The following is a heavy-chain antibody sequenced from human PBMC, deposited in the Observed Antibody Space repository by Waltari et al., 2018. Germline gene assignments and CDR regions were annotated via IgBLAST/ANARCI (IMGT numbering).Heavy chain of an antibody. J-gene: IGHJ5*02. Sequence: EVQLVESGGGLVKPGGSLRLSCAASGFTFSNAWMSWVRQAPGTGLEWVGRIKSKTEGGTTDYAAPVKGRFTISRDDSKNTLYLQMNSLKTEDTAVYYCTTGGPSAHYYDSSGYLAWGQGTLVTVSS. CDR2: IKSKTEGGTT. CDR1: GFTFSNAW. D-gene: IGHD3-22*01. CDR3: TTGGPSAHYYDSSGYLA. V-gene: IGHV3-15*01.